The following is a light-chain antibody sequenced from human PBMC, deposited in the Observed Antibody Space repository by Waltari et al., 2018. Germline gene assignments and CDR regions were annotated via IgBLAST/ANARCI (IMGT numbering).Light chain of an antibody. Sequence: QSALTQPRPVSGSPGHSVTISCTGTSSDVGGYDYASWYQQYPGKAPKLVIYDVSKRPSGVPDRFSGSKSGNTASLTISGLQAEDEADYNCCSYAGRATWAFGGGTKLTVL. CDR1: SSDVGGYDY. V-gene: IGLV2-11*01. J-gene: IGLJ3*02. CDR3: CSYAGRATWA. CDR2: DVS.